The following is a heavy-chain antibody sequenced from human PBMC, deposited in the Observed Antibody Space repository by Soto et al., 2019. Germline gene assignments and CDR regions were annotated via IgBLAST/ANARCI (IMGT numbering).Heavy chain of an antibody. V-gene: IGHV4-31*03. J-gene: IGHJ3*02. Sequence: QVQLQESGPGLVKPSQTLSLTCTVSGGSISSGGYYWSWIRQHPGKGLEWIGYIYNSGSTYYNPSLKSRVTISLDTSKNKFSLKLSSVTAADTAVYYCAKDRAGFIMGSGAFDIWGQGTMVTVSS. CDR3: AKDRAGFIMGSGAFDI. D-gene: IGHD3-10*01. CDR1: GGSISSGGYY. CDR2: IYNSGST.